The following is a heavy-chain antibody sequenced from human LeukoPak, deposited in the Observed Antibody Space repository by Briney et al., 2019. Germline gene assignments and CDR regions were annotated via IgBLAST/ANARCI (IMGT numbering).Heavy chain of an antibody. J-gene: IGHJ6*02. Sequence: GRSLRLSCAASGFTFSSYAMHWVRQAPGKGLEWVAVISYDGSNKYYADSVKGRFTISRDNSKNTLYLQMNSLRAEDTAVYYCARDRELFYYYYGMDVWGQGTTVTVSS. V-gene: IGHV3-30-3*01. CDR1: GFTFSSYA. CDR3: ARDRELFYYYYGMDV. CDR2: ISYDGSNK. D-gene: IGHD1-26*01.